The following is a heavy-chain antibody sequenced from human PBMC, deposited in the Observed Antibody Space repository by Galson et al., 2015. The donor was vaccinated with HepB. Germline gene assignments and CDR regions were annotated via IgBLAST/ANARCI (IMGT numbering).Heavy chain of an antibody. Sequence: SVKVSCKASGYTFTSYGISWVRQAPGQGLEWMGWISAYNGNTNYAQKLQGRVTMTTDTSTSTAYMELRSLRSDDTAVYYCASSSYGDYEAFDYWGQGTLVPVSS. CDR2: ISAYNGNT. CDR1: GYTFTSYG. CDR3: ASSSYGDYEAFDY. D-gene: IGHD4-17*01. J-gene: IGHJ4*02. V-gene: IGHV1-18*04.